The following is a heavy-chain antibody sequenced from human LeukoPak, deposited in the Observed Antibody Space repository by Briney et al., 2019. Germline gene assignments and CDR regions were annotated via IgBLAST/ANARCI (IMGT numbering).Heavy chain of an antibody. CDR2: IRSDGYHT. CDR1: GFTFSSYW. D-gene: IGHD1-26*01. J-gene: IGHJ4*02. Sequence: GGSLRLSCAASGFTFSSYWMTWVRQAPGKGLEWVAFIRSDGYHTYYADFVKGRFTITRDNSKNTLYLQMNSLRVEDMAVYYCAKPSGSGVDYWGRGTRVTVSS. V-gene: IGHV3-30*02. CDR3: AKPSGSGVDY.